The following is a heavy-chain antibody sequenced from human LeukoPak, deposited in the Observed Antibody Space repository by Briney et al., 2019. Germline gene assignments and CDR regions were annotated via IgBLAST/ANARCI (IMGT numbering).Heavy chain of an antibody. Sequence: SETLSLTCTVSGGSISSGSYYWSWIRQPAGKGLEWIGRIYTSGSTNYNPSLKSRVTISVDTSKNQFSLKLSSVTAADTAVYYCARYSSSWGDYYFGYWGQGTLVTVSS. CDR2: IYTSGST. D-gene: IGHD6-13*01. CDR3: ARYSSSWGDYYFGY. CDR1: GGSISSGSYY. V-gene: IGHV4-61*02. J-gene: IGHJ4*02.